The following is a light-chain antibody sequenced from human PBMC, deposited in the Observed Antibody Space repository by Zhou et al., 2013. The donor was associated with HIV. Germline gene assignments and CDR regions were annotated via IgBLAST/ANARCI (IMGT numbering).Light chain of an antibody. V-gene: IGKV3-15*01. J-gene: IGKJ3*01. CDR1: QNIGSN. CDR2: GAS. CDR3: QQYNDWPPLFT. Sequence: EIVLTQSPVTVSLSPGERARLSCKSSQNIGSNLAWYQQKLGQAPRLLIYGASTRAAGVPANFSGSGSGTEFTLTISSLQSEDVAVYYCQQYNDWPPLFTFGPGTKWKS.